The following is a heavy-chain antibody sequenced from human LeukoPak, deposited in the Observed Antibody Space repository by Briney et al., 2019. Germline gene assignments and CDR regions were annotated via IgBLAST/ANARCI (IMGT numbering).Heavy chain of an antibody. CDR3: ARATMVRGVIAGARNNWFDP. CDR2: INTNTGNP. D-gene: IGHD3-10*01. J-gene: IGHJ5*02. V-gene: IGHV7-4-1*02. CDR1: GYTFTSYA. Sequence: ASVKVSCKASGYTFTSYAMNWVRQAPGQGLEWMGWINTNTGNPTYAQGFTGRFVFSLDTSVSTAYLQISSLKAEDTAVYYCARATMVRGVIAGARNNWFDPWGQGTLVTVSS.